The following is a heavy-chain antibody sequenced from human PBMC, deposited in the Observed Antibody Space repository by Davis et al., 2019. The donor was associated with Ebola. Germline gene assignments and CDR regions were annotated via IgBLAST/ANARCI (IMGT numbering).Heavy chain of an antibody. J-gene: IGHJ3*01. Sequence: PGGSLRLSCAASGFTFSNYWMSWVRQAPGKGLEWVANIRQDGSEKYYVDSVKDRFTISRDNAKNAMYLQMNSLRAEDTALYYCATELTGDAFDFWGRGTMITVSS. CDR1: GFTFSNYW. D-gene: IGHD7-27*01. V-gene: IGHV3-7*03. CDR2: IRQDGSEK. CDR3: ATELTGDAFDF.